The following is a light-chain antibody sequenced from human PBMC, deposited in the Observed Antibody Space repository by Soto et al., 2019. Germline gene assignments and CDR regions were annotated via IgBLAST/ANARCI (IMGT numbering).Light chain of an antibody. J-gene: IGLJ3*02. Sequence: QSVLTQPPSVSGAPGQTVTISCTGSSSNIGAGYDVHWYQQLPGTAPKLLIYGISNRPSGVPDRFSGSKSGNSASLAITGLQAEDEADYYCRSYASSMSGSVFGGGTKLTVL. CDR1: SSNIGAGYD. CDR3: RSYASSMSGSV. V-gene: IGLV1-40*01. CDR2: GIS.